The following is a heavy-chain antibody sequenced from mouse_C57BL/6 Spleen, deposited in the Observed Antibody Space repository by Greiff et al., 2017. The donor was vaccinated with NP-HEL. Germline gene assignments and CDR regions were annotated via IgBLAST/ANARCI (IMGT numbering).Heavy chain of an antibody. CDR2: INPSNGGT. CDR3: ARPTVVAHWYFDV. V-gene: IGHV1-53*01. J-gene: IGHJ1*03. CDR1: GYTFTSYW. D-gene: IGHD1-1*01. Sequence: QVQLQQSGTELVKPGASVKLSCKASGYTFTSYWMHWVKQRPGQGLEWIGNINPSNGGTNYNEKFKSKATLTVDKSSSTAYMQLSSLTSEDSAVYYCARPTVVAHWYFDVWGTGTTVTVSS.